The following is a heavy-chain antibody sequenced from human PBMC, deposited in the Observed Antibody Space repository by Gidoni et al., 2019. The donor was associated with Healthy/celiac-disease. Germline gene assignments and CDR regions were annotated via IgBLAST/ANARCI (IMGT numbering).Heavy chain of an antibody. Sequence: VKPGGSLRLSCAASGFTFSSYSMNWVRQAPGKGLEWVSSISSSSSYIYYADSVKGRFTISRDNAKNSLYLQMNSLRAEDTAVYYCARDVLHGSGSYPSDYWGQGTLVTVSS. CDR2: ISSSSSYI. J-gene: IGHJ4*02. D-gene: IGHD3-10*01. CDR1: GFTFSSYS. V-gene: IGHV3-21*01. CDR3: ARDVLHGSGSYPSDY.